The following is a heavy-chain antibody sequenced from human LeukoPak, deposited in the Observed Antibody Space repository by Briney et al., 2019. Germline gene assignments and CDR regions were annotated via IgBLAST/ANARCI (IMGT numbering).Heavy chain of an antibody. Sequence: PGGSLRLSCAASGFTFSSYAMSWVRQAPGKGLEWVSGITGSGGDTYYADSVKGRFTISRDNSKNTLYLQMNSLRAEDTAAYYCAKDMVWGGSDAFDIWGQGTMVTVSS. CDR1: GFTFSSYA. CDR2: ITGSGGDT. D-gene: IGHD3-10*01. V-gene: IGHV3-23*01. CDR3: AKDMVWGGSDAFDI. J-gene: IGHJ3*02.